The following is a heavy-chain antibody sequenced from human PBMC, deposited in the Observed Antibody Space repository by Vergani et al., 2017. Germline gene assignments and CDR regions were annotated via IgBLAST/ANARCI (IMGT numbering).Heavy chain of an antibody. CDR3: AHSRETAHFDY. CDR2: IYWDDEK. CDR1: GFSLSTSGVG. D-gene: IGHD1-14*01. V-gene: IGHV2-5*02. Sequence: QITLKESGPTLVKPTQTLTLTCTFSGFSLSTSGVGVGWIRPPPGKALEWLALIYWDDEKSYSPSLKSRLTITKDSSKNQVFLTMTNMDAVDTSTYYCAHSRETAHFDYWGQGTLVTVSS. J-gene: IGHJ4*02.